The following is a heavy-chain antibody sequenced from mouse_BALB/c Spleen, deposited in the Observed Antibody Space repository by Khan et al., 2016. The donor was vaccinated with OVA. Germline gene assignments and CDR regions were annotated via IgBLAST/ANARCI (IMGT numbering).Heavy chain of an antibody. Sequence: QVQLQQSGAELARPGPSVKLSCKASGYTFTRYWMQWIKQRPGQGLELIGAIFPGDDDTRYTQNFKVKATLTADKSSSTAYMHLTILASEDSAVYYCASHYGHYFDYWGPGTTRTVSS. D-gene: IGHD1-1*02. J-gene: IGHJ2*01. CDR1: GYTFTRYW. V-gene: IGHV1-87*01. CDR2: IFPGDDDT. CDR3: ASHYGHYFDY.